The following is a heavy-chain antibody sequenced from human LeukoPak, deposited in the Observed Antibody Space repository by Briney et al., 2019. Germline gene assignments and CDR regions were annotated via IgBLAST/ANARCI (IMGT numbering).Heavy chain of an antibody. CDR3: AKGSYYDSSGSFYFDY. CDR1: GFTFSSYA. V-gene: IGHV3-23*01. D-gene: IGHD3-22*01. J-gene: IGHJ4*02. CDR2: ISGSGGSK. Sequence: GGSLRLSCAASGFTFSSYAMSWVRQAPGKGLEWVSAISGSGGSKYYADPVKGRFTISRDNSKNTLYLQMNSLRAEDTAVYYCAKGSYYDSSGSFYFDYWGEGTLVTVSS.